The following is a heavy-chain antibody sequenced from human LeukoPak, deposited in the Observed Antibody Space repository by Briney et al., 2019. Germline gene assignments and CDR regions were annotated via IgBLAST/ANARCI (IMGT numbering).Heavy chain of an antibody. Sequence: PSETLSLTCAVSGGSFSGHFWSWVRQAPGEGLEWIGQINESGSTNYNPSLKSRVTISGDTSKNQFSLKLTSLTAADTAVYYCARGGGLRMFYASPFNYWGRGTLVTVSS. CDR1: GGSFSGHF. D-gene: IGHD2-8*01. CDR3: ARGGGLRMFYASPFNY. CDR2: INESGST. J-gene: IGHJ4*02. V-gene: IGHV4-34*01.